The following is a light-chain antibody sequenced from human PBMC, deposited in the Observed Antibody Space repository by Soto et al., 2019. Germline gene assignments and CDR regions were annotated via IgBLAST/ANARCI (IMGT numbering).Light chain of an antibody. CDR3: SSYTSSSTYV. V-gene: IGLV2-14*01. Sequence: QSVLTQPASVSGSPGQSITISCTGTSSDVGGYNYVSWYQQHPGKAPKLMIYDVSNRPSGVSKRVSGSKSGNTASLTISGLQAEDEADYYCSSYTSSSTYVFGTGTKLTVL. J-gene: IGLJ1*01. CDR2: DVS. CDR1: SSDVGGYNY.